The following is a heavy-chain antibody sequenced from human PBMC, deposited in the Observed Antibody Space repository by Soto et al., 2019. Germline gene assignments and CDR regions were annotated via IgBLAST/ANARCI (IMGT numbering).Heavy chain of an antibody. Sequence: QITLKVSGPTLVKPTQTLTLTCTFSGFSLNTNAVGVAWIRQPPGKALEWLALLYWDDDKRYSPSLKSRLTITTDTSKNQVVLTMTNMDPEDTATYYCAHRRVRDSSGENFDSWGQGTLVTVSS. V-gene: IGHV2-5*02. CDR1: GFSLNTNAVG. CDR3: AHRRVRDSSGENFDS. J-gene: IGHJ4*02. CDR2: LYWDDDK. D-gene: IGHD6-19*01.